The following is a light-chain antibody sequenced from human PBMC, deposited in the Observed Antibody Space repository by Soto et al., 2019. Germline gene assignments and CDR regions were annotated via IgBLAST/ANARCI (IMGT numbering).Light chain of an antibody. Sequence: QSALTQPASGSGSPGQSIAISCTGTSSDVGGYNYVSWYQQHPGKAPKLMIYDVSNRPSGVSNRFSGSTSGNTASLTISGLQAEDAADYYCSSYTSSSTYVFGTGTKLPVL. CDR3: SSYTSSSTYV. J-gene: IGLJ1*01. V-gene: IGLV2-14*01. CDR2: DVS. CDR1: SSDVGGYNY.